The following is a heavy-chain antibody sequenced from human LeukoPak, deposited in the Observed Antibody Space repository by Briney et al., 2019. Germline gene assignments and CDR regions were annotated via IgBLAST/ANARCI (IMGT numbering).Heavy chain of an antibody. J-gene: IGHJ4*02. CDR1: GFTFSGSA. CDR3: TPATFDY. V-gene: IGHV3-73*01. CDR2: IRGKGNNYAT. Sequence: TGGSLKLSCAASGFTFSGSAMHWVRQASGKGLEWVCRIRGKGNNYATAYAASVKGRFTISRDDSKNTAYLQMNILKTEDTAVYYCTPATFDYWGQGTLVTVSS.